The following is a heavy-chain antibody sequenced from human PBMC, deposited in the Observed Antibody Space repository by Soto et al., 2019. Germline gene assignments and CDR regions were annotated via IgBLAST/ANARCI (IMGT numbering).Heavy chain of an antibody. CDR1: GFTFSSYS. V-gene: IGHV3-48*02. D-gene: IGHD2-2*01. Sequence: LRLSCAASGFTFSSYSMNWVRQAPGKGLEWVSYISSSSSTIYYADSVKGRFTISRDNAKNSLYLQMNSLRDEDTAVYYCAREGIPAATDYYYYYGMDVWGQGTTVTVSS. J-gene: IGHJ6*02. CDR3: AREGIPAATDYYYYYGMDV. CDR2: ISSSSSTI.